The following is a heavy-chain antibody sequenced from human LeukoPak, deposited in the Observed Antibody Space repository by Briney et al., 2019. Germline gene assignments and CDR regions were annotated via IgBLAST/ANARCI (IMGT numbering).Heavy chain of an antibody. CDR2: INSDGSST. CDR3: AKDSPDDYGDPNYFDY. D-gene: IGHD4-17*01. V-gene: IGHV3-74*01. J-gene: IGHJ4*02. CDR1: GFTFSTYW. Sequence: GGSLRLSCAASGFTFSTYWMHWVRQAPGKGLVWVSRINSDGSSTSYADSVKGRFTISRDNAKNTLYLQMNSLRAEDTAVYYCAKDSPDDYGDPNYFDYWGQGTLVTVSS.